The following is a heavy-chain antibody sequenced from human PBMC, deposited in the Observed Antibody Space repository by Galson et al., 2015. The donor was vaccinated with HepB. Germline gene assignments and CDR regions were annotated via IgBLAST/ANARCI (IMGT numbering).Heavy chain of an antibody. J-gene: IGHJ4*02. CDR2: INPIFGVA. Sequence: SVKVSCKASGFSFSNYKISWVRQAPGQGLEWMGEINPIFGVANYAQNFQGRVTITADEYSSTAYMEMSSLTYEDTAVFYCARVAWRGNRFLYPFDYWGQGTLVTVSS. V-gene: IGHV1-69*13. CDR3: ARVAWRGNRFLYPFDY. D-gene: IGHD2/OR15-2a*01. CDR1: GFSFSNYK.